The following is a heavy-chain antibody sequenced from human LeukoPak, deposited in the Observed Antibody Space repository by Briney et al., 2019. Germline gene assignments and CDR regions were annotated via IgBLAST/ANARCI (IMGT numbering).Heavy chain of an antibody. V-gene: IGHV3-48*04. CDR3: ARVELSTIGIGNFDF. CDR2: ISSSGSTI. D-gene: IGHD5-24*01. Sequence: PGGSLRLSCAASGFTFSTYSMNWVRQAPGKGLKWVSYISSSGSTIYYADSVKGRFTISRDNAKNSLYLQMNSLRAEDTAVYYCARVELSTIGIGNFDFWGQGILVTVSS. CDR1: GFTFSTYS. J-gene: IGHJ4*02.